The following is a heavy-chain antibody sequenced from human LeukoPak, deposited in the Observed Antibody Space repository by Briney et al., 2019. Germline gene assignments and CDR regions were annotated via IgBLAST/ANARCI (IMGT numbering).Heavy chain of an antibody. CDR1: GYTFTGYY. Sequence: ASVKVSCKASGYTFTGYYMHWVGQAPGQGLEWMGWINPNRGGTNYAQKCQGRVTMTRDTSISTAYIELSRLRSDDTAGYYCARVGATYYDFWSGYPGVDYWGQGTLVTVSS. J-gene: IGHJ4*02. CDR2: INPNRGGT. D-gene: IGHD3-3*01. V-gene: IGHV1-2*02. CDR3: ARVGATYYDFWSGYPGVDY.